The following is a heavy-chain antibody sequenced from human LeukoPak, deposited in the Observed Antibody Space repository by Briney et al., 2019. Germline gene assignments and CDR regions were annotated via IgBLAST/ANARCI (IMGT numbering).Heavy chain of an antibody. CDR2: INYSGST. D-gene: IGHD2-2*01. CDR1: GGAFTGFY. Sequence: LGTPSPTCAVYGGAFTGFYWGWVRPPPGEGAGWGGGINYSGSTNYNPSLKSRVTISVDTSKNQFSLKLSSVTAADTAVYYCARVPRLYCSSTSCYYYYYYMDVWGKGTTVTVSS. V-gene: IGHV4-34*01. J-gene: IGHJ6*03. CDR3: ARVPRLYCSSTSCYYYYYYMDV.